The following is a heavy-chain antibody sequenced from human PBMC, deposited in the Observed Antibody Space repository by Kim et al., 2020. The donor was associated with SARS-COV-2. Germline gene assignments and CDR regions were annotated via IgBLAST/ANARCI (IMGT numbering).Heavy chain of an antibody. V-gene: IGHV4-34*01. Sequence: SETLSLTCAVYGGSFSGYYWSWIRQPPGKGLEWIGEINHSGSTNYNPSLKSRVTISVDTSKNQFSLKLSSVTAADTAVYYCARGQPLQPGIAAAGVLRPPYYGMDVWGQGTTVTVSS. D-gene: IGHD6-13*01. CDR3: ARGQPLQPGIAAAGVLRPPYYGMDV. CDR1: GGSFSGYY. J-gene: IGHJ6*02. CDR2: INHSGST.